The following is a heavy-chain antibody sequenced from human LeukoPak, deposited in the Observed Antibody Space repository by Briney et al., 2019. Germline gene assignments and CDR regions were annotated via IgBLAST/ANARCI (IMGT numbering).Heavy chain of an antibody. D-gene: IGHD4-23*01. CDR3: ARSTTVGIFDY. V-gene: IGHV4-34*01. J-gene: IGHJ4*02. Sequence: SETLSLTCAVYGGSFSGYYWSWIRQPPGKGLEWIGEINHSGSTNYNPSLKSRVTISVDTSKNQFSLEVSSVAAADTAVYYCARSTTVGIFDYWGQGTLVTVSS. CDR2: INHSGST. CDR1: GGSFSGYY.